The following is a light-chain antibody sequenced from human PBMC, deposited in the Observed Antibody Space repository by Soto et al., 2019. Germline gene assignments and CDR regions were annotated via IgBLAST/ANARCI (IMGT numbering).Light chain of an antibody. CDR3: SSYTTSSTRV. J-gene: IGLJ1*01. Sequence: QSALTQPASVSGSPGQSITISCTGTSSDIGAYNYVSWFQQHPGKAPKVMFYEISNRPSGVSNRSAGSKSGNTAALTISGLQAEDEADYYCSSYTTSSTRVFGTGTKLTVL. CDR2: EIS. CDR1: SSDIGAYNY. V-gene: IGLV2-14*01.